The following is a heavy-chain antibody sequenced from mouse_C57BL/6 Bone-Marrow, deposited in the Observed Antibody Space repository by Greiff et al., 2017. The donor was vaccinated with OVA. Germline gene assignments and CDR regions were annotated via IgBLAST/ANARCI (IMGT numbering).Heavy chain of an antibody. CDR2: IDPSDSYT. J-gene: IGHJ4*01. CDR1: GYTFTSYW. Sequence: QVQLQQPGAELVMPGASVKLSCKASGYTFTSYWMHWVKQRPGQGLEWIGEIDPSDSYTTYNQKFKGKSTLTVDKSSSTAYMQLSSLTSEDSAVYYCAREGGNSYAMDDWGQGTSVTVSS. V-gene: IGHV1-69*01. CDR3: AREGGNSYAMDD. D-gene: IGHD2-1*01.